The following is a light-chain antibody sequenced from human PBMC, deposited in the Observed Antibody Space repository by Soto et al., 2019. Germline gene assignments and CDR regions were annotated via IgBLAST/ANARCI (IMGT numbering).Light chain of an antibody. J-gene: IGKJ1*01. CDR3: QQYGSPPWT. CDR1: QRVSNSW. Sequence: EIVLTQSPGTLSLSPGGRATLSCRASQRVSNSWIAWYQHKPGQAPRLLIYGASSRAAGIPDRFSGGGSGTDFTLTITRLEPEDSAVFYCQQYGSPPWTFGQGTKVEIK. V-gene: IGKV3-20*01. CDR2: GAS.